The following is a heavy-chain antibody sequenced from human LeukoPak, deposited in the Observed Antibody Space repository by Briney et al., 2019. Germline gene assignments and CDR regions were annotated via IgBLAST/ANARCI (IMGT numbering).Heavy chain of an antibody. CDR2: IIPILGIA. D-gene: IGHD6-13*01. V-gene: IGHV1-69*02. Sequence: GASVKVSCKASGGTFSSYTISWVRQAPGQGLEWMGRIIPILGIANYAQKFQGRVTITADKSTSTAYMELSSLRSEDTAVYYCAGVRPGIGSVFDIWGQGTMVTVSS. CDR3: AGVRPGIGSVFDI. J-gene: IGHJ3*02. CDR1: GGTFSSYT.